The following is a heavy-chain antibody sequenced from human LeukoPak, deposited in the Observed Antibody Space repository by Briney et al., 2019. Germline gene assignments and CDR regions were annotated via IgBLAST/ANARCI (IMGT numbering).Heavy chain of an antibody. J-gene: IGHJ4*02. Sequence: SETLSLTCTVSGGSISSYYWSWIRQPPGKGLEGIGYIYYSGSTNYNPSLKSRVTISVDTSKNQFSLKLSSVTAADTAVYYCARGRTGGYYDSSGYYDYWGQGTLVTVSS. CDR1: GGSISSYY. CDR3: ARGRTGGYYDSSGYYDY. V-gene: IGHV4-59*01. CDR2: IYYSGST. D-gene: IGHD3-22*01.